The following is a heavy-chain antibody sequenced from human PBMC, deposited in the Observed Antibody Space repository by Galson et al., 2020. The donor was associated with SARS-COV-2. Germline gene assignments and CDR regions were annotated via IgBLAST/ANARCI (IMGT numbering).Heavy chain of an antibody. CDR2: TSFDGSVT. J-gene: IGHJ3*02. CDR3: SRGGSSGDDAFDI. D-gene: IGHD6-19*01. V-gene: IGHV3-30*03. Sequence: GESLKISCAASGFTFSGYVMHWVRQAPGKGLEWVAVTSFDGSVTNYADSVKGRFIISRDNSKNTLYLQMNSLRADDTAVYYCSRGGSSGDDAFDIWGHGTMVTVSS. CDR1: GFTFSGYV.